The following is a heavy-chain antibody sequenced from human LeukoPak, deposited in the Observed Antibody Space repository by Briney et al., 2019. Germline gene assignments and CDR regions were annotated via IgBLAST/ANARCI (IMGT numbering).Heavy chain of an antibody. CDR1: GGSISSGGYY. J-gene: IGHJ4*02. CDR2: IYHSGST. V-gene: IGHV4-30-2*01. CDR3: ARGSRPQY. Sequence: SETLSLTCTVSGGSISSGGYYWSWIRQPPGKGLEWIGYIYHSGSTYYNPSLKSRVTMSVDTSKNQFSLKLSSVTAADTAVYYCARGSRPQYWGLGTLVTVSS.